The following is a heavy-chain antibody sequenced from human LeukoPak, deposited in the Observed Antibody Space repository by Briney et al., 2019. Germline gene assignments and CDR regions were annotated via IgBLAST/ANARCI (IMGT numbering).Heavy chain of an antibody. J-gene: IGHJ3*02. Sequence: PSETLSLTCAVSGYSISSGYYWGWIRQPPGKGLEWIGSIYHSGSTYYNPSLKSRVTISVDTSKNQFSLKLSSVTAADTAVYYCARVHQTGYSIFDIWGQGTMVTVSS. CDR3: ARVHQTGYSIFDI. CDR1: GYSISSGYY. V-gene: IGHV4-38-2*01. D-gene: IGHD3-9*01. CDR2: IYHSGST.